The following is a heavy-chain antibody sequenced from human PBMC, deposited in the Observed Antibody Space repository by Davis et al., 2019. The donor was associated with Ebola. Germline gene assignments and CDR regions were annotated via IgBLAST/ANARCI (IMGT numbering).Heavy chain of an antibody. D-gene: IGHD6-13*01. Sequence: PGGSLRLSCAASGFTVSSNYMSWVRQAPGKGLEWVLVIYSGGSTYYADSVKGRFTISRDNSKNTLYLQMNSLRAEDTAVYYCARAGYSSSWSNYYYYYMDVWGKGTTVTVSS. CDR2: IYSGGST. CDR1: GFTVSSNY. J-gene: IGHJ6*03. CDR3: ARAGYSSSWSNYYYYYMDV. V-gene: IGHV3-53*01.